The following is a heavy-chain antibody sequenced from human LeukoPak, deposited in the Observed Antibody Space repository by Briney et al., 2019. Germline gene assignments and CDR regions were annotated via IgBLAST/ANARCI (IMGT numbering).Heavy chain of an antibody. CDR3: ARGYYYDSSGYPDY. CDR1: GGTFSSYA. D-gene: IGHD3-22*01. J-gene: IGHJ4*02. Sequence: SVKVSCKASGGTFSSYAISWVRQAPGQGLEWMGRIIPILGIANYAQKFQGRVTITADKSTSTAYMELSSLRSDDTAVYYCARGYYYDSSGYPDYWGQGTLVTVSS. CDR2: IIPILGIA. V-gene: IGHV1-69*04.